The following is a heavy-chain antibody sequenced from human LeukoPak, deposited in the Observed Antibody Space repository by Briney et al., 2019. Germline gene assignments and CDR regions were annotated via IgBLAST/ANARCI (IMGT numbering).Heavy chain of an antibody. CDR2: ISSSSSYI. V-gene: IGHV3-21*06. CDR1: GFTFSSYS. CDR3: ARAMSTFGGVRNYFDS. Sequence: GGSLRLSCAASGFTFSSYSMNWVRQAPGKGLEWVSSISSSSSYIYYADSVKGRFRISRDNAKSSLDLEMNSLRAEDTAVYYCARAMSTFGGVRNYFDSWSQGTLVTVSS. D-gene: IGHD3-16*01. J-gene: IGHJ4*02.